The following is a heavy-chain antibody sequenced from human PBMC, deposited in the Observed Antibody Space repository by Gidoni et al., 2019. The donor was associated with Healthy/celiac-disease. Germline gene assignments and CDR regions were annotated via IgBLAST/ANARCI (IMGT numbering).Heavy chain of an antibody. D-gene: IGHD3-10*01. V-gene: IGHV3-30-3*01. CDR3: ARDGIFQGSGSYYTWFDY. CDR2: ISYDGSNK. CDR1: GFTFRSYA. Sequence: QVQLVESGGGVVQPGRSLRLSCAASGFTFRSYAMHWVRQAPGKGLEWVAVISYDGSNKYYADSVKGRFTISRDNSKNTLYLQMNSLRAEDTAVYYCARDGIFQGSGSYYTWFDYWGQGTLVTVSS. J-gene: IGHJ4*02.